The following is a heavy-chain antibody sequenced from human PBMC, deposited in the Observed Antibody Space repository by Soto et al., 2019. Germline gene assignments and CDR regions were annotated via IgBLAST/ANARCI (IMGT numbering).Heavy chain of an antibody. D-gene: IGHD6-13*01. CDR2: IYYSGST. CDR3: ARHPGIAAGPDY. Sequence: PSETLSLTCTVSGGSISSYYWSWIRQPPGKGLEWIGYIYYSGSTNYNPSLKSRVTISVDTSKNQFPLKLSSVTAADTAVYYCARHPGIAAGPDYWGQGTLVTVSS. CDR1: GGSISSYY. V-gene: IGHV4-59*08. J-gene: IGHJ4*02.